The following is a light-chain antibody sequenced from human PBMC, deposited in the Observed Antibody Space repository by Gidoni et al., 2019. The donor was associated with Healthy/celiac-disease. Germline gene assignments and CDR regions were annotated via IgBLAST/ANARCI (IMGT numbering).Light chain of an antibody. J-gene: IGLJ3*02. V-gene: IGLV2-23*03. CDR1: SSDVGSYNL. Sequence: ALSQPASVSGSPGQSITISCTGTSSDVGSYNLVSWYRQHPGKAPKLMIYEGSKRPSGVSNRFSGSKSGNTASLTISGLQAEDVSDYFCCSSAGSSTFRVFGGGPTLTVL. CDR2: EGS. CDR3: CSSAGSSTFRV.